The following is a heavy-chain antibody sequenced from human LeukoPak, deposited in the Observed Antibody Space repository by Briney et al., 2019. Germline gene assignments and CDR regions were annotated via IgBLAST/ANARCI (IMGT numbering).Heavy chain of an antibody. D-gene: IGHD6-13*01. V-gene: IGHV1-69*04. CDR1: DFTFTMYG. CDR2: IIPSDGFT. J-gene: IGHJ4*02. CDR3: ATDTSITAAGNLTY. Sequence: SVKVSCKASDFTFTMYGISWVRQAPGQGLEWMGMIIPSDGFTSYAQKFQGRVTITADESTSTAYMELNSLRSEDTAVYFCATDTSITAAGNLTYWGQGTLVTVSS.